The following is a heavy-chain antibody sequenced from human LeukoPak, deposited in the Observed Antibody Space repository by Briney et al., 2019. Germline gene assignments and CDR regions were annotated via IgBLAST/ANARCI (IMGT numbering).Heavy chain of an antibody. CDR3: AKGDGYNGY. CDR2: ISGSGGRT. J-gene: IGHJ4*02. CDR1: GFTFGTYA. Sequence: GGSLRLSCAASGFTFGTYAMSWVRQAPGKGLEWVSTISGSGGRTYYADSVKGRFTISRDNSKNTLYLQMNSLRAEDTAVYYCAKGDGYNGYWGQGTLVTVSS. D-gene: IGHD5-24*01. V-gene: IGHV3-23*01.